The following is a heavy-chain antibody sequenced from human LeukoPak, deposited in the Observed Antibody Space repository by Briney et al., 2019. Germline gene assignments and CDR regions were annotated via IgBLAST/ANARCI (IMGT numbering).Heavy chain of an antibody. V-gene: IGHV4-59*01. CDR3: ARLERQWPTFKYHFQY. Sequence: SETLSLTCAVSGGSISTYYWSWIRQPPGKGLEWIGDIYYSGSTNYNPSLKSRVTISVDTSKNLFSLKLSSVTAADTAVYYCARLERQWPTFKYHFQYWGQGTMVTVSS. D-gene: IGHD6-19*01. CDR1: GGSISTYY. CDR2: IYYSGST. J-gene: IGHJ4*02.